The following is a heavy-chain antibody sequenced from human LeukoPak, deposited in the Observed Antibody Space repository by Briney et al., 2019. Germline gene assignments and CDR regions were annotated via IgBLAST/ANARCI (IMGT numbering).Heavy chain of an antibody. D-gene: IGHD1-26*01. CDR2: ISSSSSTI. CDR1: GFTFSSYS. Sequence: PGGSLRLSCAASGFTFSSYSMNWVRQAPGKGLEWVSYISSSSSTIYYADSVKGRFTISRDNAKNSLYLQMNSLRAEDTAVYYCAREIRVEAGAFDIWGQGTMVTVSS. V-gene: IGHV3-48*04. J-gene: IGHJ3*02. CDR3: AREIRVEAGAFDI.